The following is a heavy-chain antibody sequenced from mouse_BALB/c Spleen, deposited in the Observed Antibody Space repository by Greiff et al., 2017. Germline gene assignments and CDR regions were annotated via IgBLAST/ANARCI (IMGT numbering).Heavy chain of an antibody. J-gene: IGHJ4*01. Sequence: EVHLVESGPGLVKPSQSLSLTCTVTGYSITSDYAWNWIRQFPGNKLEWMGYISYSGSTSYNPSLKSRISITRDTSKNQFFLQLNSVTTEDTATYYCARGGYLPYYYAMDYWGQGTSVTVSS. CDR1: GYSITSDYA. V-gene: IGHV3-2*02. D-gene: IGHD2-3*01. CDR3: ARGGYLPYYYAMDY. CDR2: ISYSGST.